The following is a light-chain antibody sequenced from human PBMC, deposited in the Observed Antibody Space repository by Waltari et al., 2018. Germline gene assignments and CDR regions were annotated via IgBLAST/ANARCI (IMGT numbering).Light chain of an antibody. V-gene: IGLV2-14*01. CDR1: SSDVGSYQY. Sequence: QSALTQPASVSGSPGQSITISCTGTSSDVGSYQYVSWYQQHPGKPPKPMIYEVSNRPSGVSNRFSGSKSGNTASLTISGLQAEDEADYYCSSYADNYFYVFGTGTKVTVL. CDR2: EVS. CDR3: SSYADNYFYV. J-gene: IGLJ1*01.